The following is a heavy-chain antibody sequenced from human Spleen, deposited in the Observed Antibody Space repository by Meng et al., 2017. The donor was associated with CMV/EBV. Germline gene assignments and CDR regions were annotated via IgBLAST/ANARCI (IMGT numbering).Heavy chain of an antibody. CDR3: ARGLEENLGWEMGY. V-gene: IGHV3-74*02. D-gene: IGHD1-26*01. CDR1: GFTVSSNY. J-gene: IGHJ4*02. Sequence: LVGVGVGWLLPGGSLRLSCAASGFTVSSNYMSWVRQAPGKGLEWVSRIHVDGRGISYADSVKGRFTISKDDARNSLHLQMNSLRVEDTAVYYCARGLEENLGWEMGYWGQGTLVTVSS. CDR2: IHVDGRGI.